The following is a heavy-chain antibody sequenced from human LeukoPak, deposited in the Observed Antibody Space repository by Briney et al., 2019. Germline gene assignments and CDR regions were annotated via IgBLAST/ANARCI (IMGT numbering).Heavy chain of an antibody. J-gene: IGHJ4*02. V-gene: IGHV3-23*01. CDR3: AKDSGRYFDKYYFDY. Sequence: GGSLRLSCAASGFTFSGSAMSWVRQAPGKGLESISGSGGSTNYADSVKGRFTISRDNSKNTLYLQMNSLRAEDTAVYYCAKDSGRYFDKYYFDYWGQGNLVTVSS. CDR1: GFTFSGSA. CDR2: ISGSGGST. D-gene: IGHD3-9*01.